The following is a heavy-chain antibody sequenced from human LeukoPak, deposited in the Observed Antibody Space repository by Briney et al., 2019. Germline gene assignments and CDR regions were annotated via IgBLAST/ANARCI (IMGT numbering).Heavy chain of an antibody. J-gene: IGHJ6*03. CDR2: IYYSGST. CDR3: ARAFWSGYYDPYYYYYMDV. D-gene: IGHD3-3*01. Sequence: SETLSLTCTVSGGSISSYYWSWIRQPPGKGLEWIGYIYYSGSTNYNPSLKSRVTISVDTSKNQFSLKLSSVTAADTAVYYCARAFWSGYYDPYYYYYMDVWGKGTTVTVSS. CDR1: GGSISSYY. V-gene: IGHV4-59*01.